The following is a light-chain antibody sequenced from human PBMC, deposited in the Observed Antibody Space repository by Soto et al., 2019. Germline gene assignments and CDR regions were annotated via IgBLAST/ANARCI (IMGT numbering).Light chain of an antibody. V-gene: IGKV1-13*02. CDR1: QGISSA. Sequence: AIQLTQSPSSLSASVGDRVTITCRASQGISSALAWYQQKPGKAPKLLIYDASSLESGVPSRFSGSGSGTDFTLTISSLQPEDFATYYCQQFNSYDTFGQGTRLEIK. CDR2: DAS. J-gene: IGKJ5*01. CDR3: QQFNSYDT.